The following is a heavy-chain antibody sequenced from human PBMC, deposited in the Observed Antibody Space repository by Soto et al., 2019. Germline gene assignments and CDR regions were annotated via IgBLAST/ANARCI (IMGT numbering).Heavy chain of an antibody. J-gene: IGHJ3*02. D-gene: IGHD3-10*01. V-gene: IGHV3-20*04. CDR3: VRDSRSSAFDI. Sequence: EVSLVESGGGVVRPGGSLRLSCAGSGFPFGDYGMAWVRQAPGKGLEWVSGINWNGAHTGYVDSVKGRFTISRDSAKNSLFLQMNSLGAEDTALYYCVRDSRSSAFDIWGQGTMVIVSA. CDR1: GFPFGDYG. CDR2: INWNGAHT.